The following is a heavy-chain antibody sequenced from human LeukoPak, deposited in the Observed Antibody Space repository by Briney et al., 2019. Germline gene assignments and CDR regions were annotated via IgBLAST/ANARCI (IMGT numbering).Heavy chain of an antibody. Sequence: AGRSLRLSCAASGFTFNSYWMRWVRQAPGKGLEWVANIKQDGSYKNYVDSVKGRFTISRDNAKNSLYLQMNSLRVEDTAVYYCASDNWNNFGYWGQGTLVTVSS. CDR1: GFTFNSYW. J-gene: IGHJ4*02. CDR3: ASDNWNNFGY. V-gene: IGHV3-7*01. CDR2: IKQDGSYK. D-gene: IGHD1-20*01.